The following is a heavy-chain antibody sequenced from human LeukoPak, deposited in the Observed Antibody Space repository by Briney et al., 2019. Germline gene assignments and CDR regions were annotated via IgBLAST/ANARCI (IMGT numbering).Heavy chain of an antibody. CDR2: INPNSGGP. CDR3: ARGPDFWSGYYGGEYYFDY. Sequence: VASVTVSCKASGYTFTGYYMHWVRPAPGQGRAWMGWINPNSGGPKYAQKFQGRVTMTRDTSISTAYMELSSLRSDDTGVYYCARGPDFWSGYYGGEYYFDYWGQGTLVSVSS. J-gene: IGHJ4*02. CDR1: GYTFTGYY. D-gene: IGHD3-3*01. V-gene: IGHV1-2*02.